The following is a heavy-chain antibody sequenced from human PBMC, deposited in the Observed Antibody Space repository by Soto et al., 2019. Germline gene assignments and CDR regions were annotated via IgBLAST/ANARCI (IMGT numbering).Heavy chain of an antibody. J-gene: IGHJ6*02. CDR3: ARAPRSGSWYYYGMDV. V-gene: IGHV3-21*01. D-gene: IGHD6-13*01. CDR1: GFTFSSYS. Sequence: GGSLRLSCAASGFTFSSYSMNWVRQAPGKGLEWVSSISSSSSYIYYADSVKGRFTISRDNAKNSLYLQMNSLRAEDTAVYYCARAPRSGSWYYYGMDVWGQGTTVTFSS. CDR2: ISSSSSYI.